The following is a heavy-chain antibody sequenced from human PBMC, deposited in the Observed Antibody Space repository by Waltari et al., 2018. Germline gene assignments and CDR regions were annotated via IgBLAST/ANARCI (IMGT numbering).Heavy chain of an antibody. V-gene: IGHV3-53*01. CDR1: GFTVSSVY. CDR3: AKDNRDGYWT. Sequence: EVQLVESGGGLIQPGGSLRLSCAASGFTVSSVYMTWVRQAPGKGLEWVSVIYGGDITDYADSVRGRFTISRDNSKNTLYLQMNSLRAEDTAVYYCAKDNRDGYWTWGQGTMVTVSS. CDR2: IYGGDIT. J-gene: IGHJ3*01. D-gene: IGHD6-25*01.